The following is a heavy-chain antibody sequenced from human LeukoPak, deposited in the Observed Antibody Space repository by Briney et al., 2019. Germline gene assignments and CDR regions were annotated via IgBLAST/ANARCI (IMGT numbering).Heavy chain of an antibody. CDR1: GGSISSSS. Sequence: ETLSLTCTVSGGSISSSSYYWGWIRQPPGKGLEWVSSISTSSSYIYYADLVKGRFTISRDNAKNSLYLQMNSLRAEDTAVYYCARDGNEFSSSYYFDYWGQGTLVTVSS. D-gene: IGHD6-6*01. J-gene: IGHJ4*02. V-gene: IGHV3-21*01. CDR3: ARDGNEFSSSYYFDY. CDR2: ISTSSSYI.